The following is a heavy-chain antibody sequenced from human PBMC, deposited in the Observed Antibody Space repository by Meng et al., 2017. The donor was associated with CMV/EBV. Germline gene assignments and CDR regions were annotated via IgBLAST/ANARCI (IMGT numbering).Heavy chain of an antibody. CDR2: INHSRST. J-gene: IGHJ4*02. Sequence: QGQLQHLGAGLLNPSETLSLTCAVYGGSFSGYYWCWIRQPPVKGLEWIGEINHSRSTNYNPSLKSRVTISVDTSKNQFSLKLSSVTAADPAVYYCASSLTYPDYWGQGILVTVSS. D-gene: IGHD2-15*01. V-gene: IGHV4-34*02. CDR1: GGSFSGYY. CDR3: ASSLTYPDY.